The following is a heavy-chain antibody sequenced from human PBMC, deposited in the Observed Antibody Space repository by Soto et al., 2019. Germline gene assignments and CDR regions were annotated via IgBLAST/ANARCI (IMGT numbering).Heavy chain of an antibody. V-gene: IGHV5-51*01. D-gene: IGHD6-13*01. CDR3: ARLRRSRWPKHFHY. CDR1: GYTFTSEW. Sequence: LGESLKISCKGSGYTFTSEWIGWVRQMPGKGLEWMGMFYPGDSDSRYSPSFQGQVTISADKSISTAYLQWSSLKASDTAMCYCARLRRSRWPKHFHYWGQGRLVIVTT. J-gene: IGHJ4*02. CDR2: FYPGDSDS.